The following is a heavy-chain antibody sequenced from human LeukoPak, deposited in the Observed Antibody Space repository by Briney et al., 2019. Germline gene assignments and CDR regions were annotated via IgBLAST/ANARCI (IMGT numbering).Heavy chain of an antibody. D-gene: IGHD6-13*01. J-gene: IGHJ6*02. Sequence: GGSLRLSCAASGFTFSSYAMSWVRQAPGKGLEWVSAISGSGGSTYYADSVKGQFTISRDNSKNTLYLQMNSLRAEDTAVYYCAREWIAAAGSVYYGMDVWGQGTTVTVSS. V-gene: IGHV3-23*01. CDR2: ISGSGGST. CDR3: AREWIAAAGSVYYGMDV. CDR1: GFTFSSYA.